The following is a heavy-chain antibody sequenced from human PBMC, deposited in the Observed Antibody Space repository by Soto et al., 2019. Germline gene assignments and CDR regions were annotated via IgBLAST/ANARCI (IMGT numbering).Heavy chain of an antibody. Sequence: VGSLRLSCAASGFTFSSYGMHWVRQAPGKGLEWVAVIWYDGSNKYYADSVKGRFTISRDNSKNTLYLQMNSLRAEDTAVYYCARDLNPSSSWTYYYYGMDVWGQGTTVTVSS. V-gene: IGHV3-33*01. D-gene: IGHD6-13*01. CDR3: ARDLNPSSSWTYYYYGMDV. J-gene: IGHJ6*02. CDR2: IWYDGSNK. CDR1: GFTFSSYG.